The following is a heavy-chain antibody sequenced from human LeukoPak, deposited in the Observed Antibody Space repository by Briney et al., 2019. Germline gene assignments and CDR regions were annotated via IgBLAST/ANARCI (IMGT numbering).Heavy chain of an antibody. V-gene: IGHV1-2*06. CDR2: INPNSGGT. CDR3: ARVYCSGGSCYSDY. J-gene: IGHJ4*02. Sequence: ASVKVSCKASGYTFTGYYMHWVRQAPGQGLEWMGRINPNSGGTNYAQKFQGRVPMTRDTSISTAYMELSRLRSDDTAVYYCARVYCSGGSCYSDYWGQGTLVTVSS. D-gene: IGHD2-15*01. CDR1: GYTFTGYY.